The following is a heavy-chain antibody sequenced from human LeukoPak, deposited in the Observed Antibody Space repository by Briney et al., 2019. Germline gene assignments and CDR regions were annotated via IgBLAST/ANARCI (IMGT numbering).Heavy chain of an antibody. D-gene: IGHD7-27*01. V-gene: IGHV3-7*01. J-gene: IGHJ6*02. CDR3: ATYTHWVAGDV. CDR1: GFTFSTSW. Sequence: GGSLRLSCVASGFTFSTSWMSWVRQAPGKGLEWVADIKKDGSVEEYVDSIKGRLTISRDNAKNSLYLQMDSLRAEDTAVYYCATYTHWVAGDVWGQGTTVSVSS. CDR2: IKKDGSVE.